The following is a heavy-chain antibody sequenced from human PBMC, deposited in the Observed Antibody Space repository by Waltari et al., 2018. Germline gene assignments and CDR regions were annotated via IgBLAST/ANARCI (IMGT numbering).Heavy chain of an antibody. Sequence: QVQLQQWGAGLLKPSETLSLTCAVYGGSFSGYYWSWIRQPPGKGLEWIGEINHSGSTNYDRSLKCRGTRSLDTSKNQFSLKLSSVTAADTAVYYCARGGAVVPPRHYYYYYMDVWGKGTTVTISS. J-gene: IGHJ6*03. CDR2: INHSGST. CDR3: ARGGAVVPPRHYYYYYMDV. CDR1: GGSFSGYY. V-gene: IGHV4-34*01. D-gene: IGHD2-2*01.